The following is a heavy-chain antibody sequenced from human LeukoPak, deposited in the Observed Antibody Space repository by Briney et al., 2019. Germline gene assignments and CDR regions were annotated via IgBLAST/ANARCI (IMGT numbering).Heavy chain of an antibody. J-gene: IGHJ5*02. CDR2: IYYSGST. Sequence: PSETLSLTCTVSGGSISSYYWSWIRQPPGKGLEWIGYIYYSGSTNYNPSLKSRVTISVDTSKNQFSLKLSSVTAADTAVYYCARHGIVVVPAAINNWFDPWGQGTLVTVSS. CDR1: GGSISSYY. V-gene: IGHV4-59*08. CDR3: ARHGIVVVPAAINNWFDP. D-gene: IGHD2-2*01.